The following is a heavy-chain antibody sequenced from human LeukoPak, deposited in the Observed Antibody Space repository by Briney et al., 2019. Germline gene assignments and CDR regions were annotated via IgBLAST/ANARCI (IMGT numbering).Heavy chain of an antibody. CDR1: GYTFTSYD. V-gene: IGHV1-8*01. J-gene: IGHJ6*03. Sequence: ASVKVSCKASGYTFTSYDINWVRQATGQGLEWMGWMNPNSGNTGYAQKFQGRVTMTRNTSISTAYMELSSLRSEDTAVYYCARAMTTVNYYYYYYMDVWGKGTTVTISS. CDR2: MNPNSGNT. D-gene: IGHD4-17*01. CDR3: ARAMTTVNYYYYYYMDV.